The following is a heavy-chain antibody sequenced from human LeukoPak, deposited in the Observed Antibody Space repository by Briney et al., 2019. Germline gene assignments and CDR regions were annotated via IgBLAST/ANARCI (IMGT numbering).Heavy chain of an antibody. D-gene: IGHD3-22*01. CDR2: ISYDGSNK. V-gene: IGHV3-30-3*01. CDR3: AREANYYDSSGYEYYFDY. CDR1: GFTFSSYA. J-gene: IGHJ4*02. Sequence: PGGSLRLSCAASGFTFSSYAMSWVRQAPGKGLEWVAVISYDGSNKYYADSVKGRFTISRDNSKNTLYLQMNSLRAEDTAVYYCAREANYYDSSGYEYYFDYWGQGTLVTVSS.